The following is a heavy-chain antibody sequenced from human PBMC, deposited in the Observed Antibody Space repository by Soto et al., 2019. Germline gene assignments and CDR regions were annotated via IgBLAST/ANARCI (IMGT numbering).Heavy chain of an antibody. J-gene: IGHJ5*02. Sequence: QVQLQESGPGLVKPSETLSLTCTDSGGSISSYYWSWIRQPPGKGLEWIGYIYYSGSTNYNPSLKSRVTISVDTSKNQFSLTLSSVTAADTAVYYCARVTGRSLFDPWGQGTLVTVSS. CDR2: IYYSGST. CDR1: GGSISSYY. V-gene: IGHV4-59*01. CDR3: ARVTGRSLFDP.